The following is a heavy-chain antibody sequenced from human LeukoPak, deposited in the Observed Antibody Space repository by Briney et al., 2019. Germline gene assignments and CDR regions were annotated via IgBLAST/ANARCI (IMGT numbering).Heavy chain of an antibody. Sequence: GASVKVSCKASGYTFTGYYMHWVRQAPGQGLEWMGWINPNSGGTNYAQKFQGRVTMTRDTSISTAYMELSRLRSDDTAVYYCARSMIVVVKIFDYWSQGTLVTVSS. CDR3: ARSMIVVVKIFDY. D-gene: IGHD3-22*01. CDR1: GYTFTGYY. J-gene: IGHJ4*02. V-gene: IGHV1-2*02. CDR2: INPNSGGT.